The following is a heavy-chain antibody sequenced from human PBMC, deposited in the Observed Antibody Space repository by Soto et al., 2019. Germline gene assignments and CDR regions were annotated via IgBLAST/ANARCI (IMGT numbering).Heavy chain of an antibody. CDR3: ATYVQIWFPSKHTYLAS. J-gene: IGHJ4*02. V-gene: IGHV3-23*01. CDR2: ISGTGFST. CDR1: GFTFSSYA. D-gene: IGHD5-18*01. Sequence: EVQLLESGGDLVQPGGSLRLSCAASGFTFSSYAMSWVRQAPGKGRECVAAISGTGFSTYYADSVKGRFTISRDNSKNTLYLRMNGLRAEDTAFYYCATYVQIWFPSKHTYLASWGQGPLVTVSS.